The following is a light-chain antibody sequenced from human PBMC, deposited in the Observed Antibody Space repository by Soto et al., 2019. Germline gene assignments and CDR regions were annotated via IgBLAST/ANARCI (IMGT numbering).Light chain of an antibody. Sequence: QAVVTQPPSASGTPGQRVTISCSGSSSNIGSNTVNWYQHLPRTAPKLLIYSNNQRPSGVPDRFSASKSGTSASLAISGLHSEDEADYYCAAWDDSLNGWVFGGGTKVTVL. CDR2: SNN. CDR3: AAWDDSLNGWV. V-gene: IGLV1-44*01. J-gene: IGLJ3*02. CDR1: SSNIGSNT.